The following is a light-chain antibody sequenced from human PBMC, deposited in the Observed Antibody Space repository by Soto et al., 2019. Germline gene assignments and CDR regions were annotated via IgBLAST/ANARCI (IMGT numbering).Light chain of an antibody. CDR3: QSYDSSLSGYV. Sequence: QSALTQPPSLSGAPGQRVTISCTGSGSNIGAPYDVHWYQHLPGTAPKLLIYGSTNRPSGVPGRFSGSKSGTSASLAITGLQAEDEADYYCQSYDSSLSGYVFGAGTKLTVL. V-gene: IGLV1-40*01. CDR2: GST. CDR1: GSNIGAPYD. J-gene: IGLJ1*01.